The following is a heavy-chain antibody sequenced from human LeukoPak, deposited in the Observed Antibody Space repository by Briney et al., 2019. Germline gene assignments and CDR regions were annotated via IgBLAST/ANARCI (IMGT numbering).Heavy chain of an antibody. Sequence: PSETLSLTCAVYGGSFSGYYWSWIRQPPGKGLEWIGEINHSGSTNYNPSLKSRVTISVDTSKNQFSLKLSSVTAADTAVYYCAKRSGYSSGWSEYYYFDYWGQGILVTVSS. D-gene: IGHD6-19*01. V-gene: IGHV4-34*01. CDR3: AKRSGYSSGWSEYYYFDY. CDR2: INHSGST. CDR1: GGSFSGYY. J-gene: IGHJ4*02.